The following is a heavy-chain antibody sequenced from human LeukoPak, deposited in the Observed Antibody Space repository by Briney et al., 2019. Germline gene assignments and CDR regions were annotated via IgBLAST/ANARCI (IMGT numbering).Heavy chain of an antibody. Sequence: SETLSLTCSVSGDSISFHFWSWIRQPPGKGLEWIGHTYYGGSTDYNPSLASRVTVSADTSKNQFSLKLSSVTAADTAVYYCATVGRAAGNAFDIWGQGTVVIVSS. CDR2: TYYGGST. V-gene: IGHV4-59*11. J-gene: IGHJ3*02. D-gene: IGHD6-25*01. CDR1: GDSISFHF. CDR3: ATVGRAAGNAFDI.